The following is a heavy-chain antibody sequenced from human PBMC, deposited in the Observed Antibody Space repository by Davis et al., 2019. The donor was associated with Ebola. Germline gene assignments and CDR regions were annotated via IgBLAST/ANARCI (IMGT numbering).Heavy chain of an antibody. J-gene: IGHJ2*01. Sequence: GESLKISCAASGFTFSSYGMHWVRQAPGKGLEWVAVISYDGSNKYYADSVKGRFTISRDNSKNTLYLQMNRLRAEDTAVYYCSKVAVAVNWYFDLWGRGTLVTVSS. CDR2: ISYDGSNK. D-gene: IGHD6-19*01. CDR3: SKVAVAVNWYFDL. V-gene: IGHV3-30*18. CDR1: GFTFSSYG.